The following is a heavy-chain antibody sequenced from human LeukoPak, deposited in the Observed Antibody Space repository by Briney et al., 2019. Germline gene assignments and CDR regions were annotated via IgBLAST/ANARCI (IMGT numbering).Heavy chain of an antibody. CDR3: AREATTVTTFYYYYYMDV. Sequence: PSETLSLTCTVSGGSISSSSYYWGWIRQPPGKGLEWIGSIYYSGSTYYNPSLKSRVTISVDTSKNQFSLKLSSVTAADTAVYCCAREATTVTTFYYYYYMDVWGKGTTVTVSS. D-gene: IGHD4-17*01. J-gene: IGHJ6*03. CDR2: IYYSGST. CDR1: GGSISSSSYY. V-gene: IGHV4-39*07.